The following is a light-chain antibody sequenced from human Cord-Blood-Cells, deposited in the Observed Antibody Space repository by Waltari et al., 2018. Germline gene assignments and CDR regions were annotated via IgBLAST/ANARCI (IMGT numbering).Light chain of an antibody. CDR1: QSISSY. CDR2: AAS. V-gene: IGKV1-39*01. CDR3: QQSYSTPPIT. Sequence: DIQMTQSPSSLSASVGDRVTITCRASQSISSYLNWYQQKPGKAPKPLIYAASSLQSGVPSRFSDSGSGTDFTLTISSLQPEDFATYYCQQSYSTPPITFGQGTRLEIK. J-gene: IGKJ5*01.